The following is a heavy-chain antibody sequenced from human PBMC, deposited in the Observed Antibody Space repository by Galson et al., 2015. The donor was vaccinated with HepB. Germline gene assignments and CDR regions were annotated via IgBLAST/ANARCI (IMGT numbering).Heavy chain of an antibody. Sequence: SVKVSCKASGGTFSSYAISWVRQAPGQGLEWMGGIIPIFGIANYAQKFQGRVTITADESTSTAYMELSSLRSEDTAVYYCARHYDSSGPLNDYWGQGTLVTVSS. D-gene: IGHD3-22*01. CDR2: IIPIFGIA. CDR3: ARHYDSSGPLNDY. J-gene: IGHJ4*02. V-gene: IGHV1-69*13. CDR1: GGTFSSYA.